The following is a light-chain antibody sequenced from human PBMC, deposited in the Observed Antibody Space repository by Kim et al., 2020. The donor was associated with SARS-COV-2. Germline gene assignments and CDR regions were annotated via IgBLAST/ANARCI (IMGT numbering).Light chain of an antibody. CDR1: SLRKYY. V-gene: IGLV3-19*01. Sequence: SSELTQDPAVSVALGQTVRLTCQGYSLRKYYATWYQQRPGQAPVLVLYGKYNRPSGIPDRCSGSASGNTASLTITGAQAEDEADYYCNSRDSSGDHVVFGGGTKLTVL. J-gene: IGLJ3*02. CDR3: NSRDSSGDHVV. CDR2: GKY.